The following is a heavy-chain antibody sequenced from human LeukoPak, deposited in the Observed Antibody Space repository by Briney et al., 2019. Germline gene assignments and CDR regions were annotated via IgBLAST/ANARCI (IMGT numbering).Heavy chain of an antibody. CDR1: GGSFSGYY. CDR2: INHSGST. J-gene: IGHJ4*02. V-gene: IGHV4-34*01. D-gene: IGHD3-10*01. Sequence: PSETLSLTCAVYGGSFSGYYWSWIRQPPGKGLEWIGEINHSGSTNYNPSLKSRVTISADTSKNQFSLKLSSVTAADTAVYYCARGLLSFDYWGQGTLVTVSS. CDR3: ARGLLSFDY.